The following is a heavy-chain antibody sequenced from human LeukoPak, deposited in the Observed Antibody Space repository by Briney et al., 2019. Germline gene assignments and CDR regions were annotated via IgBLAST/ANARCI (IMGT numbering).Heavy chain of an antibody. D-gene: IGHD3-9*01. V-gene: IGHV4-39*07. J-gene: IGHJ4*02. Sequence: SETLSLTCTVSGGSISSSSYFWGWIRQPPGKGLEWIGNIYYSGSTYYNPSLKSRVTLSVDTSKNQFSLKLSSVTAADTAVYYCARVNVLTGYSLIDFWGQGTLVTVSS. CDR2: IYYSGST. CDR1: GGSISSSSYF. CDR3: ARVNVLTGYSLIDF.